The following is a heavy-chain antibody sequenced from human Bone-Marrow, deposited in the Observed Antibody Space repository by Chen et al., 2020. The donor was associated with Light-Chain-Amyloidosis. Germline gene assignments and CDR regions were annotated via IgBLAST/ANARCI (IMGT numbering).Heavy chain of an antibody. D-gene: IGHD1-26*01. CDR2: INPSNGDT. CDR3: ARERGGTCYFDY. J-gene: IGHJ4*02. Sequence: QVQLVQAGAEVKKPGASMKISCKASGYTSTSYHLQWVRQAPGQVLEWMGTINPSNGDTNCAHKFQDRVTMTRDTSTSTVYMELSGLRSEDTAVDHCARERGGTCYFDYWGQGTLVTVSS. V-gene: IGHV1-46*01. CDR1: GYTSTSYH.